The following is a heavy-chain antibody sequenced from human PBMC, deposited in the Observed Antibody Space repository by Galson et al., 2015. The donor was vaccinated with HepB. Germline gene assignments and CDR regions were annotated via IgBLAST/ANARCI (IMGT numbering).Heavy chain of an antibody. Sequence: SVKVSCKASGFTFTSYYLHWVRQAPGQGLECMGIINPTGDATTYAQQFQGRVTMTRDTSTSTLYMELSSLRSDDTAVYYCAREVRVGIGAFDIWGQGTMVTVSS. V-gene: IGHV1-46*01. J-gene: IGHJ3*02. CDR2: INPTGDAT. CDR1: GFTFTSYY. CDR3: AREVRVGIGAFDI. D-gene: IGHD1-26*01.